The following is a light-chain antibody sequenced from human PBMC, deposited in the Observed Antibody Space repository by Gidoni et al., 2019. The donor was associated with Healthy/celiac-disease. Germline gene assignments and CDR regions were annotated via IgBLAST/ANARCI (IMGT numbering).Light chain of an antibody. CDR3: QQYDNLPIT. Sequence: DIQMTQSPCSLSASVGNRVTITCQASQDISNYLNWYQQKPGKAPKLLIYDASNWETGVPSRFSGSGSGTDFTFTISRLQPEDIATYYCQQYDNLPITFGQGTRLEIK. J-gene: IGKJ5*01. V-gene: IGKV1-33*01. CDR2: DAS. CDR1: QDISNY.